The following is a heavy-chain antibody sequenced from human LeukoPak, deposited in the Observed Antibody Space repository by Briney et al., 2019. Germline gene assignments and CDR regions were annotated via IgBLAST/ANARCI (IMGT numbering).Heavy chain of an antibody. V-gene: IGHV1-2*02. D-gene: IGHD3-3*01. CDR3: ARVAYDFWSGYYREAIAY. Sequence: ASVKVSCKASGYTFTGYYMHWVRQAPGQGLEWMGWINPNSGGTNYAQKFQGRVTMTRDTSISTAYMELSRLRSDDTAVYYCARVAYDFWSGYYREAIAYWGQGTLVTVSS. J-gene: IGHJ4*02. CDR2: INPNSGGT. CDR1: GYTFTGYY.